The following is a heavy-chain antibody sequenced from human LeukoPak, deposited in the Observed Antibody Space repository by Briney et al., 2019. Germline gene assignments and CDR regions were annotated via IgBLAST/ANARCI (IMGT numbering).Heavy chain of an antibody. D-gene: IGHD3-3*01. CDR2: IHVSGGII. CDR1: GFSLSSYS. V-gene: IGHV3-48*04. J-gene: IGHJ4*02. CDR3: ARRVPNGVITDYFDY. Sequence: GGSLRLSCVASGFSLSSYSMNWVRQAPGKGLEWISFIHVSGGIIFYAESVKGRFTISRDTAKNSLFLQMNSLRAEDTAVYYCARRVPNGVITDYFDYWGPGTLVTVSS.